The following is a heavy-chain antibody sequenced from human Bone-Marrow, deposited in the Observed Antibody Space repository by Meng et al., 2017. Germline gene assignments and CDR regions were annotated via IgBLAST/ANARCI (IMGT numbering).Heavy chain of an antibody. J-gene: IGHJ4*02. CDR3: ARADSGYDLDY. CDR1: GGSISSSSYY. CDR2: IYYSGST. D-gene: IGHD5-12*01. Sequence: GSLRLSCTVSGGSISSSSYYWGWIRQPPGKGLEWIGSIYYSGSTYYNPSLKSRVTISVDTSKNQYSLKLGSVTAADTAVYYCARADSGYDLDYWGQGTLVTVSS. V-gene: IGHV4-39*07.